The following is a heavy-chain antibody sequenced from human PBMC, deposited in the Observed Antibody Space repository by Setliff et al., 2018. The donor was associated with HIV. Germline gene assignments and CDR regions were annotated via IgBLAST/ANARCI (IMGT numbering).Heavy chain of an antibody. D-gene: IGHD3-10*01. CDR1: GYTFTGYY. CDR3: SSISLVRGVIIQAPYYMDV. J-gene: IGHJ6*03. V-gene: IGHV1-2*02. Sequence: ASVKVSCKASGYTFTGYYVHWVRQAPGQGLEWMGWINPNNGGTNYAQKFQGRVTMTRDTSISTAYMELKRLRSDDTAVYHCSSISLVRGVIIQAPYYMDVWGKGTTVTVSS. CDR2: INPNNGGT.